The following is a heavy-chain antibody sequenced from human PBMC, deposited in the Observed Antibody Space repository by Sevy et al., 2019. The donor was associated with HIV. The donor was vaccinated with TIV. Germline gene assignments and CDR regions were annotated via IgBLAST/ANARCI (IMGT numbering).Heavy chain of an antibody. Sequence: GGSLRLSCAASGFTFSSYAMSWVRQAPGKGLEWVSAISGSGGSTYYADSVKRRFTISRDNSKNTLYLQMNSLRAEDTAVYYCAKSQAGYYGSGSYWGNAFDIWGQGTMVTVSS. CDR3: AKSQAGYYGSGSYWGNAFDI. D-gene: IGHD3-10*01. CDR1: GFTFSSYA. V-gene: IGHV3-23*01. CDR2: ISGSGGST. J-gene: IGHJ3*02.